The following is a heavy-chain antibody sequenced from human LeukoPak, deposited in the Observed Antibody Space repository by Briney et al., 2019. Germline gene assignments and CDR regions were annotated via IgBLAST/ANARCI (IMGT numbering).Heavy chain of an antibody. CDR1: GFTFSSYG. J-gene: IGHJ4*02. CDR2: IWYDGSNK. D-gene: IGHD1-20*01. V-gene: IGHV3-33*01. Sequence: PGGSLRLSCAASGFTFSSYGMHGVRQAPGKGLEWVAVIWYDGSNKYYADFVKGRFTISRDNSKNTLYLQMNSLRAEDTAVYYCARGSGNWNDGRDYWGQGTLVTVS. CDR3: ARGSGNWNDGRDY.